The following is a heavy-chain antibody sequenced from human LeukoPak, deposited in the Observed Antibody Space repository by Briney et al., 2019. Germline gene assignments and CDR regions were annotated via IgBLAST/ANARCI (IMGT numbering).Heavy chain of an antibody. CDR3: ARQQLSQLYYFDN. V-gene: IGHV4-59*01. CDR2: IYYTGST. D-gene: IGHD6-13*01. J-gene: IGHJ4*02. CDR1: GXSISSYY. Sequence: SETLSLTCTVTGXSISSYYWSWIRQPPGKGLEWIGYIYYTGSTNYNPSLKSRVTISVDTSKNQFSLKLSSVTAADTAVYYCARQQLSQLYYFDNWGQGTLVTVSS.